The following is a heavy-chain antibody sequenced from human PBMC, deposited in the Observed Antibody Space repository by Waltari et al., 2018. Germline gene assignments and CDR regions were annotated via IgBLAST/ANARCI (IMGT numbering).Heavy chain of an antibody. V-gene: IGHV4-39*07. J-gene: IGHJ4*02. D-gene: IGHD2-21*01. CDR3: ARGPGGDCLDY. Sequence: QLQLQESGPGLVKPSETLSLTCTVSGGSIRSRSYYWGWIRQPPGKGRGWIGSIYYSGSTYYNPSLKSRVTISVDTSKNQFSLKLSSVTAADTAVYYCARGPGGDCLDYWGQGILVTVSS. CDR1: GGSIRSRSYY. CDR2: IYYSGST.